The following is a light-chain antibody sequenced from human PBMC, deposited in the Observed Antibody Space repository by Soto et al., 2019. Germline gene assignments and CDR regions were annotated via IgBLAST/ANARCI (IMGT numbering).Light chain of an antibody. CDR2: DVS. CDR3: SSYTSSTTLKV. Sequence: QSVLTQPASVCGSPGQSITISCTGTSSDVGGYNYVSWYQQHPGKAPKLIIYDVSNRPSGVSNRFSGSKSGNTASLTISGLQAEDEADYYCSSYTSSTTLKVFGGGTKLTVL. CDR1: SSDVGGYNY. J-gene: IGLJ2*01. V-gene: IGLV2-14*01.